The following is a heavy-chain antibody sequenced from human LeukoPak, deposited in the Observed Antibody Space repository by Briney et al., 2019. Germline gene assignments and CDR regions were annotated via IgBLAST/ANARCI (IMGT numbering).Heavy chain of an antibody. J-gene: IGHJ4*02. CDR3: VVGGGIY. Sequence: GGSLRLSCAASGFTLSNDWTHWVRQAPGKGLVWASRISSDGSSTLYADSVKGRFTISRDNAKNTLHLQMNSLRADDTAVYYCVVGGGIYWGQGTLVTVS. CDR2: ISSDGSST. D-gene: IGHD1-26*01. V-gene: IGHV3-74*03. CDR1: GFTLSNDW.